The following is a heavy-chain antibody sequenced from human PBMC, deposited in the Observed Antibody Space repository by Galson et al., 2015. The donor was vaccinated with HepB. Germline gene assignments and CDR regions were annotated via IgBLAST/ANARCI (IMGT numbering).Heavy chain of an antibody. CDR2: INTNSGGT. CDR1: GYTFTVYY. CDR3: ARGFEGYYYHMDA. V-gene: IGHV1-2*06. Sequence: QSGAAATKPVDSLMVPCKASGYTFTVYYMHWVRQAPGQGLEWMGRINTNSGGTNYAQKLQGRVTMTTDTSTSTVYMELSSLRSEDTAVYYCARGFEGYYYHMDAWGKGTMVTVSS. J-gene: IGHJ6*03.